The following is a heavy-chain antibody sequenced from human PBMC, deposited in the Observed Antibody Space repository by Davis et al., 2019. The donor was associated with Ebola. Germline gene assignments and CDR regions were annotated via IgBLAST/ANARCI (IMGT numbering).Heavy chain of an antibody. V-gene: IGHV3-53*05. CDR1: GFSFYSYW. J-gene: IGHJ4*02. CDR3: ATTQWLREFDN. CDR2: IYDQST. D-gene: IGHD6-19*01. Sequence: GESLKISCAASGFSFYSYWMTWVRQAPGKGLEWVSVIYDQSTAYADAVRGRFIISRDKSNNTLYLEMSSLRVDDTAVYYCATTQWLREFDNWGQGTLVTVSS.